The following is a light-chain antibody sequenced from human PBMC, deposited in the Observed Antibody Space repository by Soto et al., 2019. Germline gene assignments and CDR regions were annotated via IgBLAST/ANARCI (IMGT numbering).Light chain of an antibody. V-gene: IGKV1-5*03. CDR2: KAS. J-gene: IGKJ1*01. Sequence: DIQMTHSPSTLSLAVVYIVAITCRASQTISSWLAWYQHKPGKAPKLLIYKASSLESGVPLRFSGSGSGTEFTLTISSLQADDFGTYYCQQYNSYATWAFGQGTKVDIK. CDR1: QTISSW. CDR3: QQYNSYATWA.